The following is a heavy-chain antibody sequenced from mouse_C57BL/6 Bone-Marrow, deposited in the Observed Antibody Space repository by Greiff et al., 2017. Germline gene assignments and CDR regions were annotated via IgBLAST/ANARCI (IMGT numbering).Heavy chain of an antibody. CDR3: ARDYGYCGFDY. CDR1: YFAFMASS. Sequence: LQQSGAELVRPGSSVKLSCTASYFAFMASSMHWVKQSPGHGLEWIGSFNMYSDATDYSENFKGKATLTADTSSSTADMELSSLTSEDSAVYYCARDYGYCGFDYWGQGTLVTVSA. D-gene: IGHD1-2*01. CDR2: FNMYSDAT. J-gene: IGHJ3*01. V-gene: IGHV1-49*01.